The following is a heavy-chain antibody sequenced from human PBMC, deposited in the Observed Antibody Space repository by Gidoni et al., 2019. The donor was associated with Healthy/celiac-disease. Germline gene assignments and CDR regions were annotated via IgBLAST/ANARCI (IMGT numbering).Heavy chain of an antibody. Sequence: EVQLVESGGGLVQPGGSLRLSCAASGFTVSSNYMSWVRQAPGKGLEWVSVIYSGGSTYYADSVKGRFTISRDNSKNTLYLQMNSLRAEDTAVYYCASEMYSSSCLDYWGQGTLVTVSS. CDR1: GFTVSSNY. J-gene: IGHJ4*02. V-gene: IGHV3-66*01. CDR2: IYSGGST. D-gene: IGHD6-19*01. CDR3: ASEMYSSSCLDY.